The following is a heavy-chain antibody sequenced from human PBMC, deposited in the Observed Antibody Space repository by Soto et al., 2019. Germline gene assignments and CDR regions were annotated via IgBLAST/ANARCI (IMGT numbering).Heavy chain of an antibody. CDR1: GFSLSTSGVG. CDR2: IYWDDDK. D-gene: IGHD2-15*01. CDR3: AHRPSYCSGGSCYSGFDY. V-gene: IGHV2-5*02. J-gene: IGHJ4*02. Sequence: QITLKESGPTLVKPTQTLTLTCTFSGFSLSTSGVGVGWIRQPPGKALEWLALIYWDDDKRYSPSLKSRLTITKDTSKNPVVLTMTNMDPVDTATYYCAHRPSYCSGGSCYSGFDYGGQGTLVTVSS.